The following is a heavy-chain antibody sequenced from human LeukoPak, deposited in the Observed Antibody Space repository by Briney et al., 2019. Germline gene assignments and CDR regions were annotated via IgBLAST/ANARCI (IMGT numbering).Heavy chain of an antibody. D-gene: IGHD3-10*01. CDR3: ARGSRTMVYYYGMDV. CDR1: GGSISSYY. V-gene: IGHV4-59*01. Sequence: SETLSLTCTVSGGSISSYYWSWIRQPPGKGLEWIGYIYYSGSTNYNPSLKSRVTISVDKSKNQFSLKLSSVTAADTAVYYCARGSRTMVYYYGMDVWGKGTTVTVSS. CDR2: IYYSGST. J-gene: IGHJ6*04.